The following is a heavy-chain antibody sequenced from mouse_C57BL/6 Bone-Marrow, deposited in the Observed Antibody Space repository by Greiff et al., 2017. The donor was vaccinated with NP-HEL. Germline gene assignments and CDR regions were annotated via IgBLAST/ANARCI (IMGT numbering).Heavy chain of an antibody. J-gene: IGHJ4*01. Sequence: EVKLVESGGGLVQPGGSLKLSCAASGFTFSDYYMYWVRQTPEKRLEWVAYISNGGGSTYYPDTVKGRFTISRDNAKNTLYLQMSRLKSEDTAMYYCARREGSSPHYYAMDYWGQGTSVTVSS. D-gene: IGHD1-1*01. V-gene: IGHV5-12*01. CDR3: ARREGSSPHYYAMDY. CDR1: GFTFSDYY. CDR2: ISNGGGST.